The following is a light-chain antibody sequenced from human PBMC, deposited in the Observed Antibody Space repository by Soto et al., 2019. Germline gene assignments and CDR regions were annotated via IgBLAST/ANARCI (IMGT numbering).Light chain of an antibody. CDR2: DAS. V-gene: IGKV1-33*01. CDR1: QDISNY. J-gene: IGKJ5*01. CDR3: QQYGSLPPIT. Sequence: DIPMTQYPSSLSASVGDRVTITCQASQDISNYLNWYQQKPGKAPNLLISDASNLETGVPSRFSGSGSGTYFTFTISSLQPEDIATYYCQQYGSLPPITFGQGTRLEIK.